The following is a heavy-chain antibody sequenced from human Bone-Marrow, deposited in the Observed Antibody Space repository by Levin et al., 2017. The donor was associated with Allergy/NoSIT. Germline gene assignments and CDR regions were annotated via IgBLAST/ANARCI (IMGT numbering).Heavy chain of an antibody. Sequence: KISCKASGGTFSSYAISWVRQAPGQGLEWMGGIIPIFGTANYAQKFQGRVTITADESTSTAYMELSSLRSEDTAVYYCARSHIVVVPAAIFGLRSFDYWGQGTLVTVSS. D-gene: IGHD2-2*01. CDR3: ARSHIVVVPAAIFGLRSFDY. V-gene: IGHV1-69*01. CDR2: IIPIFGTA. CDR1: GGTFSSYA. J-gene: IGHJ4*02.